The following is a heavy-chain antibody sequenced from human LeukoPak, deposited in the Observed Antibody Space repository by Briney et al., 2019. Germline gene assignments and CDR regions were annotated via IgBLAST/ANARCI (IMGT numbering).Heavy chain of an antibody. CDR3: ARTGLGYCSSTSCYQWYFDL. J-gene: IGHJ2*01. CDR1: GGSISSGDYY. V-gene: IGHV4-30-4*01. CDR2: IYYSGST. D-gene: IGHD2-2*01. Sequence: SETLSLTCTVSGGSISSGDYYWSWIRQPPGKSLEWIGYIYYSGSTYYNPSLKSRVTISVDTSKNQFSLKLSSVTAADTAVYYCARTGLGYCSSTSCYQWYFDLWGRGTLVTVSS.